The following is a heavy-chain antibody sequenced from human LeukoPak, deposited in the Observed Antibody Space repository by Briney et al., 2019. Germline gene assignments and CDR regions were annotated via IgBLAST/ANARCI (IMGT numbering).Heavy chain of an antibody. J-gene: IGHJ4*02. D-gene: IGHD1-26*01. V-gene: IGHV4-59*01. Sequence: SETLSLTCTVSGGSISSYYWSWIRQPPGKGLEWIGYIYYSGSTNYNPSLKSRVTISVDTSKNQFSLKLSSVTAADTAVYYCARGPTVGTTPFDFWGQGTLVTVSS. CDR3: ARGPTVGTTPFDF. CDR1: GGSISSYY. CDR2: IYYSGST.